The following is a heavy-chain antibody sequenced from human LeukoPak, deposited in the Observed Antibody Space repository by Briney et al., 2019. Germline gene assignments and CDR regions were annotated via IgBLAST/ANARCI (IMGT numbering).Heavy chain of an antibody. CDR2: IIPIFGTA. CDR1: GGTFSSYA. J-gene: IGHJ2*01. D-gene: IGHD4-17*01. V-gene: IGHV1-69*13. Sequence: WASVKVSCKASGGTFSSYAISWVRQAPGQGLEWMGGIIPIFGTANYAQKFQGRVTITADVSTSTAYMELSSLRSEDTAVYYCATVTTRWYFDLWGRGTLVTVSS. CDR3: ATVTTRWYFDL.